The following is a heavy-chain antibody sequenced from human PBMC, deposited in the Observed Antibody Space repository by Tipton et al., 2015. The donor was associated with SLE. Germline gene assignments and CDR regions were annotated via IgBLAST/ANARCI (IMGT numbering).Heavy chain of an antibody. V-gene: IGHV4-31*03. CDR3: ARGMVTWRGAIVGVDV. Sequence: TLSLTCTVSGGSISSGGYYWSWIRQHPGKGLEWIGYVYYSGSTYYNPSLKSRVTISVDPAKNQFSLKLTSVTAADTAVYYCARGMVTWRGAIVGVDVWGQVTTVNVSS. D-gene: IGHD2-21*02. J-gene: IGHJ6*02. CDR1: GGSISSGGYY. CDR2: VYYSGST.